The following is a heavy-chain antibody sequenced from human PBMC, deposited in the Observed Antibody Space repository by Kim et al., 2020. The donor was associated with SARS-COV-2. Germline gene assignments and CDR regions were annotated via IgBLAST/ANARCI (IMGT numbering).Heavy chain of an antibody. D-gene: IGHD3-22*01. J-gene: IGHJ4*02. Sequence: GGSLRLSCAASGFTFSSYGMHWVRQAPGKGLEWVAVIWYDGSNKYYADSVKGRFTISRDNSKNTLYLQMNSLRAEDTAVYYCAREDYDSSGYGVGFDYWGQGTLVTVSS. CDR2: IWYDGSNK. CDR1: GFTFSSYG. V-gene: IGHV3-33*01. CDR3: AREDYDSSGYGVGFDY.